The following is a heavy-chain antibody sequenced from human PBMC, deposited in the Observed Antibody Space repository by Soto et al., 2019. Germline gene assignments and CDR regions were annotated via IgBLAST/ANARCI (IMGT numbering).Heavy chain of an antibody. J-gene: IGHJ2*01. V-gene: IGHV4-39*01. CDR2: IYYSGST. D-gene: IGHD4-17*01. CDR1: GGSISSSSYY. CDR3: ARNDYGDYLAWYFDL. Sequence: QLQLQESGPGLVKPSETLSLTCTVSGGSISSSSYYWGWIRQPPGKGLEWIGSIYYSGSTYYNPSLKSRVTISVDTSKNQFSPKLSSVTAADTAVYYCARNDYGDYLAWYFDLWGRGTLVTVSS.